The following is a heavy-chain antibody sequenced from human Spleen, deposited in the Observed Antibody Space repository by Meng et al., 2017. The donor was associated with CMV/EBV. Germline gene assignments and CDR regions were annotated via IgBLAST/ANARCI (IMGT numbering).Heavy chain of an antibody. CDR2: MYHSGTT. CDR3: ATQESRDGHNPY. D-gene: IGHD5-24*01. V-gene: IGHV4-4*02. Sequence: QLQWSGPGVVKPWGTLSLTCVVSGGSISSSYWWTWVRQSPGKGLEWIGEMYHSGTTNYNPSLKSRVTISMGKSNNQLSLKLNSVTAADTAVYHCATQESRDGHNPYWGQGTLVTV. CDR1: GGSISSSYW. J-gene: IGHJ4*02.